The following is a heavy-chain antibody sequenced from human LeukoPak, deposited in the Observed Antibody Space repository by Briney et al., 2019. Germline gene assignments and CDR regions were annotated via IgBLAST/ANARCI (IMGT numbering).Heavy chain of an antibody. V-gene: IGHV4-59*01. CDR3: ARVGDALDYYFDY. CDR1: GGSISSYY. Sequence: SETLSLTCTVSGGSISSYYWSWIRQPPGKGLEWIGYIYYSGSTNYNPSLKSRVTISVDTSKNQFSLKLSSVTAADTAVYYCARVGDALDYYFDYWGRGTLVTVSS. D-gene: IGHD3-10*01. CDR2: IYYSGST. J-gene: IGHJ4*02.